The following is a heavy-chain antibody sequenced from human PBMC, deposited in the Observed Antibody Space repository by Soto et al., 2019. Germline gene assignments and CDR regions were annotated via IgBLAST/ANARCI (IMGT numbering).Heavy chain of an antibody. V-gene: IGHV3-23*01. D-gene: IGHD1-7*01. CDR2: SSATGAGT. CDR3: AKDRRAGGNYGFHSDF. J-gene: IGHJ4*02. CDR1: GFTFSSYG. Sequence: EVQLLESGGGLVQPGGSLRLSCAASGFTFSSYGMTWVRQAPGKGLEWVSFSSATGAGTYYADSVKGRFTISRDNSKNTLELQMTGLRADDTAVYYCAKDRRAGGNYGFHSDFWGKGALVIVSS.